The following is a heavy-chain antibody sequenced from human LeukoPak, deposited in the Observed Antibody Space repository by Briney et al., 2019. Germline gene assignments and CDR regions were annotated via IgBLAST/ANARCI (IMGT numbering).Heavy chain of an antibody. CDR1: GFTFSTYG. J-gene: IGHJ4*02. CDR3: AKAGSVDYGQEDLDY. D-gene: IGHD3-16*01. Sequence: GGSLRLSYAASGFTFSTYGMHWVPQAPGKGLEWVAVIWYDGSNKYYADSVKGRFTISRDNSKNTVYLQMNSLRAEDTAVYYCAKAGSVDYGQEDLDYWGQGTLVTVSS. CDR2: IWYDGSNK. V-gene: IGHV3-33*06.